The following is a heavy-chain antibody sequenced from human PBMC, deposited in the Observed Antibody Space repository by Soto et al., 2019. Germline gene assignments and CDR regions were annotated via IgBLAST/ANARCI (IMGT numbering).Heavy chain of an antibody. CDR3: ATGSFTSTGGRIGYHYNAMDV. CDR2: IIPIFGPA. V-gene: IGHV1-69*13. Sequence: ASVKVSCKSSGGTFSSHSINWVRQAPGQGLEWMGGIIPIFGPANFAKKFQGRVTITADESTTTAYMELSSLTSEDTAVYYCATGSFTSTGGRIGYHYNAMDVWGQGTTVTVS. J-gene: IGHJ6*02. D-gene: IGHD1-1*01. CDR1: GGTFSSHS.